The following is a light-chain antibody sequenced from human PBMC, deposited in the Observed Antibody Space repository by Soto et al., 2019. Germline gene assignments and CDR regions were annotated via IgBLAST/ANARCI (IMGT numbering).Light chain of an antibody. CDR1: QGINNY. J-gene: IGKJ1*01. V-gene: IGKV1-16*01. Sequence: DIQMTQAPSSLSASVGDRVTITGRASQGINNYLVWFQQKPGKAPKLLIYKASTLKSGVPSRFSGSGSGTEFTLTISSLQPDDFATYYCQHYNSYSEAFGQGTKVDIK. CDR2: KAS. CDR3: QHYNSYSEA.